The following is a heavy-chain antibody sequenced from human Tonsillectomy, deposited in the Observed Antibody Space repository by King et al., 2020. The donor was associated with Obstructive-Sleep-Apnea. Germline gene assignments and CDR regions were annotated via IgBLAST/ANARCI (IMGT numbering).Heavy chain of an antibody. CDR1: GGSISSSRYC. Sequence: LQLQESGPGLVKPSENLSLTCTVSGGSISSSRYCWGWVRQPPGKGPEWIASISDSGKTYSNPSLKSRVTISVDTSKNQFSLKLSSVTAADTAVYYCARVRFLEWLLDYDYWGQGTLVTVSA. D-gene: IGHD3-3*01. CDR3: ARVRFLEWLLDYDY. V-gene: IGHV4-39*07. J-gene: IGHJ4*01. CDR2: ISDSGKT.